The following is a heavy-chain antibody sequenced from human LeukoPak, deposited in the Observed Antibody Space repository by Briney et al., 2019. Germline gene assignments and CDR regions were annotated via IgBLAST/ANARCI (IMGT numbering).Heavy chain of an antibody. V-gene: IGHV3-30*04. CDR1: GFTFSSYA. CDR2: IPYDGINK. Sequence: GRSLRLSCAASGFTFSSYAIHWVRQAPGKGLEWVAVIPYDGINKYYADSVKGRFTISRDNSKNTVYLQMNSLRPEDTAVYFCAKAEWLFWRTDPPLDYWGQGTLVTVSS. CDR3: AKAEWLFWRTDPPLDY. D-gene: IGHD3-3*01. J-gene: IGHJ4*02.